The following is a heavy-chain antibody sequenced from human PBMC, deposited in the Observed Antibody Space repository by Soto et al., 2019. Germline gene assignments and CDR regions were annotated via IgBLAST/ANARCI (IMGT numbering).Heavy chain of an antibody. D-gene: IGHD3-3*01. J-gene: IGHJ4*02. Sequence: ASVKVSCKASGFTFRDYGFYWVRQAPGQGLEWMGWISAYNANIHTARKFQGRLTVTTDTPTTTAYMELSSLRSEDTALYYCARDLGGLPDLWGQGSLVTGSS. V-gene: IGHV1-18*01. CDR3: ARDLGGLPDL. CDR1: GFTFRDYG. CDR2: ISAYNANI.